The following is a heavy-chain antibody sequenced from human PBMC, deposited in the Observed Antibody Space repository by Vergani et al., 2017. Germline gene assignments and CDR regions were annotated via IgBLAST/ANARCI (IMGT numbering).Heavy chain of an antibody. J-gene: IGHJ1*01. CDR2: ISWTSGSI. V-gene: IGHV3-9*01. CDR1: GFTFDDYA. D-gene: IGHD6-19*01. CDR3: AKGPYSSVWLEYFQH. Sequence: EVQQVESGGGLVQPGRSLRLSCAASGFTFDDYAMHWVRQAPGKGLEWVSGISWTSGSIGYADSVKGRFTISRDNAKNSLYLQMNSLRAEDTALYYCAKGPYSSVWLEYFQHWGQGTLVTVSS.